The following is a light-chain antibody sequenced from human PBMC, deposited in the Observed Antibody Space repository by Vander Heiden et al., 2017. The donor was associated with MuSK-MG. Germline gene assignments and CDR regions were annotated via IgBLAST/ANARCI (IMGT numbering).Light chain of an antibody. CDR3: HQYNYWPPGT. J-gene: IGKJ2*01. V-gene: IGKV3-15*01. CDR1: QSVSTK. CDR2: GAS. Sequence: DIVMTQSPATLSVSPGERVTLSCRTSQSVSTKLAWYQRKPGQTPTLLIYGASTRATGIPARFSGTGSGTEFTLTINNLQSEDFAVYYCHQYNYWPPGTFGQGTKLEIK.